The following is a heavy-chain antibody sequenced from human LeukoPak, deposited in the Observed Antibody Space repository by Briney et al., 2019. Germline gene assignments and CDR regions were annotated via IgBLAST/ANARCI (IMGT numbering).Heavy chain of an antibody. CDR3: AKDKEGATYGYYFDY. Sequence: GGSLRLSCAASGFTFSSYGMHWVRQAPGKGLEWVAFIRYDGSNKYYADSVKGRFTISRDNSKNTLYLQMNSLRAEDTAVYDCAKDKEGATYGYYFDYWGQGTLVTVSS. V-gene: IGHV3-30*02. D-gene: IGHD1-26*01. CDR2: IRYDGSNK. J-gene: IGHJ4*02. CDR1: GFTFSSYG.